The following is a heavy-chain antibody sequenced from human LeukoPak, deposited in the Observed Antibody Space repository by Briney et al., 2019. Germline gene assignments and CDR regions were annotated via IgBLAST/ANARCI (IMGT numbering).Heavy chain of an antibody. J-gene: IGHJ4*02. V-gene: IGHV3-48*03. Sequence: GGSLRLSCAASGFTFSSYEMNWVRQAPGRGLEWVSYISSSGSTIYYADSVKGRFTISRDNAEKSLYLQMNSLRVEDTGVYYCASWGEGALDNWGQGTLVTVSS. CDR2: ISSSGSTI. D-gene: IGHD1-26*01. CDR3: ASWGEGALDN. CDR1: GFTFSSYE.